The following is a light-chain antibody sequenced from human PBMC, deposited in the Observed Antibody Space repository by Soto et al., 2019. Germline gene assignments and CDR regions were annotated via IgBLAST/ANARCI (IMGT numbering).Light chain of an antibody. V-gene: IGLV2-14*01. CDR2: DVS. Sequence: QSVLTQPASVSGSPGQSITISCVGTSGDIGDYNYVSWYQQHPGKVPKVIIYDVSNRPSGASYRFSCTNSGNTASLTVSGLQAEDEADYYCCSYPRSGTLIFGTGTKVTVL. J-gene: IGLJ1*01. CDR3: CSYPRSGTLI. CDR1: SGDIGDYNY.